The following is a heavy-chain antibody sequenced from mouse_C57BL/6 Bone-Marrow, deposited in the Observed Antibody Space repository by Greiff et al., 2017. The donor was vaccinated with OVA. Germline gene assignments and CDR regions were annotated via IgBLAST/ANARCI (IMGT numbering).Heavy chain of an antibody. CDR1: GFNIKDDY. D-gene: IGHD2-2*01. Sequence: VQLKQSGAELVRPGASVKLSCTASGFNIKDDYMHWVKQRPEQGLEWIGWIDPENGDTEYASKFQGKATITADTSSNTAYLQLSSLTSEDTAVYYCTEWLKDYWGQGTTRTVSS. CDR3: TEWLKDY. V-gene: IGHV14-4*01. CDR2: IDPENGDT. J-gene: IGHJ2*01.